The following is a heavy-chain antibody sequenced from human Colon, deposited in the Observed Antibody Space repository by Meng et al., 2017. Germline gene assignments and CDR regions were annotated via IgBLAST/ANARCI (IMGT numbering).Heavy chain of an antibody. Sequence: REAGPGRFRPASTLSLTCTFSGGAVSRGTYDSGWMRESPAEGLEWSGCIYYSGTTNGRLTLNSRVTITAETSKIHFPLKVSSAVHAGTGVYFCARVRVRGKIWGQGTLVTVSS. V-gene: IGHV4-61*03. CDR3: ARVRVRGKI. D-gene: IGHD1-14*01. J-gene: IGHJ4*02. CDR1: GGAVSRGTYD. CDR2: IYYSGTT.